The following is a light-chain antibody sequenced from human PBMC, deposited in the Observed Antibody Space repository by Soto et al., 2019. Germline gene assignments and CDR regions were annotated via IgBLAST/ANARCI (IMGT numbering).Light chain of an antibody. Sequence: QTVVTQVPSFSVSPGGTVTLTCGLSSGSVFTSYYPSWYQQTPGQAPRTLIYSTNTRSSGVPDRFSGSILGNKAALTITGAQADDESDYYCVLYMGDGIWVFGGGTKLTVL. V-gene: IGLV8-61*01. CDR3: VLYMGDGIWV. J-gene: IGLJ3*02. CDR2: STN. CDR1: SGSVFTSYY.